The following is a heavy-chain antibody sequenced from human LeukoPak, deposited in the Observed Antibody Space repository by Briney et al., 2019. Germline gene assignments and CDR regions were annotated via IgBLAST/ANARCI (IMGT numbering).Heavy chain of an antibody. CDR2: INPNSGGT. Sequence: ASVKVSCKASGYTFTGYYMHWVRQAPGQGLEWMGWINPNSGGTNDAQKFQGRVTMTRDTSISTAYMELSRLRSDDTAVYYCARDGRAAGPRHPFDYWGQGTLVTVSS. J-gene: IGHJ4*02. D-gene: IGHD6-13*01. CDR3: ARDGRAAGPRHPFDY. V-gene: IGHV1-2*02. CDR1: GYTFTGYY.